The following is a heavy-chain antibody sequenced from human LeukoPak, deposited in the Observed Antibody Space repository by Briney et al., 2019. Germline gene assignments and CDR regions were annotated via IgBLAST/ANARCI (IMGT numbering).Heavy chain of an antibody. CDR1: GFTFSSYS. CDR2: ISSSSSYI. V-gene: IGHV3-21*01. J-gene: IGHJ4*02. D-gene: IGHD5-18*01. Sequence: GSLRLSCAASGFTFSSYSMNWVRQAPGKGLEWVSSISSSSSYIYYADSVKGRFTISRDNAKNSLYLQMNSLRAEDTAVYYCARPSHSYGERPGYWGQGTLVTVSS. CDR3: ARPSHSYGERPGY.